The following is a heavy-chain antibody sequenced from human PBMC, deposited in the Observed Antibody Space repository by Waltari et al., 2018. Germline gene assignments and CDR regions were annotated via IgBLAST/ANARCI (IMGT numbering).Heavy chain of an antibody. CDR2: IYYSGST. CDR3: ARDEPPSYGGNPAGMDV. CDR1: GGSISSYY. D-gene: IGHD4-17*01. J-gene: IGHJ6*02. Sequence: QVQLQESGPGLVKPSETLSLTCTVSGGSISSYYWSWIRQPPGKGLEWIGYIYYSGSTNYNPPLKSRVTISVDTSKNQFSLKLSSVTAADTAVYYCARDEPPSYGGNPAGMDVWGQGTTVTVSS. V-gene: IGHV4-59*01.